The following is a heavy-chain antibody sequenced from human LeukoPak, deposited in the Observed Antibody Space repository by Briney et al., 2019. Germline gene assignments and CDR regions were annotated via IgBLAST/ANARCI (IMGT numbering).Heavy chain of an antibody. Sequence: ASATVSCKASGYTFTDYYMHWVRQAPGQGPEWMGWINPRTGGTVYAQNFQGRVTMTRDTSITTAYMELSSLRSDDTAVYYCARGGTRITTFAVGQPYYSYMDVWGKGTTVTVSS. J-gene: IGHJ6*03. V-gene: IGHV1-2*02. D-gene: IGHD3-3*01. CDR3: ARGGTRITTFAVGQPYYSYMDV. CDR2: INPRTGGT. CDR1: GYTFTDYY.